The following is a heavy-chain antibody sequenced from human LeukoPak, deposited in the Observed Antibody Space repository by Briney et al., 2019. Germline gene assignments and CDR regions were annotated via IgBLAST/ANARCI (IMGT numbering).Heavy chain of an antibody. CDR1: GFTFSSYE. CDR3: AKDHAYSSGWYLDPPDY. Sequence: GGSLRLSCAASGFTFSSYEMNWVRQAPGKGLEWVSYISSSGSTIYYADSVKGRFTISRDNAKNSLYLQMNSLRAEDTAVYYCAKDHAYSSGWYLDPPDYWGQGTLVTVSS. CDR2: ISSSGSTI. J-gene: IGHJ4*02. V-gene: IGHV3-48*03. D-gene: IGHD6-19*01.